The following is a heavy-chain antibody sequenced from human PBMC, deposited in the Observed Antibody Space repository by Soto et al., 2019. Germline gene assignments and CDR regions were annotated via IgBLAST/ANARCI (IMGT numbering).Heavy chain of an antibody. V-gene: IGHV3-23*01. Sequence: GGSLRLSCAASGFTFSSYAMSWVRQAPGKGLEWVSAISGSGGSTYYADSVKGRFTISRDNSKNTLYLQMNSLRAEDTAVYYCAKDLSLGDCSGGSCYSGIGWFDPWGQGTLVTVSS. CDR1: GFTFSSYA. CDR3: AKDLSLGDCSGGSCYSGIGWFDP. J-gene: IGHJ5*02. D-gene: IGHD2-15*01. CDR2: ISGSGGST.